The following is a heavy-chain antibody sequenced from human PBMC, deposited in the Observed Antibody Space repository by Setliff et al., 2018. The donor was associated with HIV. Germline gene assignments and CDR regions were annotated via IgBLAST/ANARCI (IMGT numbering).Heavy chain of an antibody. D-gene: IGHD3-3*02. CDR3: VRDLHFAFDI. CDR1: GFTFRNYG. CDR2: IRLDGSDK. J-gene: IGHJ3*02. V-gene: IGHV3-30*02. Sequence: GGSLRLSCAASGFTFRNYGMHWVRQAPGKGLEWVAFIRLDGSDKFYADSVKGRFTISRDNAKNSLYLQMNSLRAEDTAVYYCVRDLHFAFDIWGQGTKVTVSS.